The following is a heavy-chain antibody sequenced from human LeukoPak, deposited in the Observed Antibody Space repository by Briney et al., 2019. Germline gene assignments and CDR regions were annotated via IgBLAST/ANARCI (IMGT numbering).Heavy chain of an antibody. J-gene: IGHJ4*02. Sequence: GESLKISCKGSGFIFTTFWIGWVRQMPGKGLEWMGVIYPDDSDTRYSPSFQGQVTISADKSIKTANLQWSSLEASDTAMYYCARVYGDYGSDSFDYWGQGTLVTVSS. CDR3: ARVYGDYGSDSFDY. D-gene: IGHD4-17*01. CDR2: IYPDDSDT. CDR1: GFIFTTFW. V-gene: IGHV5-51*01.